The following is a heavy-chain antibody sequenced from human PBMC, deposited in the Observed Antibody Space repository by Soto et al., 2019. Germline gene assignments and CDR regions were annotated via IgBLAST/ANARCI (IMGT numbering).Heavy chain of an antibody. Sequence: EVQLVESGGDLVQPGGSLSLSCAASGFTFSGHWMHWVRQVPGKGLEWVSRINTDGGSSAYADSVKGRFAISRDNAKNTLYRQMNGLRAEDTAVYFCEREAGFCSRPSCYRRFFDPWAQGKTVPVSS. J-gene: IGHJ3*01. CDR3: EREAGFCSRPSCYRRFFDP. CDR1: GFTFSGHW. V-gene: IGHV3-74*03. D-gene: IGHD2-2*01. CDR2: INTDGGSS.